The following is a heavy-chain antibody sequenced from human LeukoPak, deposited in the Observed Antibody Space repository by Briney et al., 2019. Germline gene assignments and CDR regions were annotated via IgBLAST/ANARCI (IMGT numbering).Heavy chain of an antibody. CDR2: IHPSGST. V-gene: IGHV4-34*01. CDR3: ARGYDNEKSAY. CDR1: GGSFSGFY. Sequence: SETLSLTCGVYGGSFSGFYRSWIRQPPGKGLEWIGEIHPSGSTNYNPSLKSRVTISVDTSKNQFSLKLTSVTAADTAVYYCARGYDNEKSAYWGQGTLVTVSS. D-gene: IGHD3-22*01. J-gene: IGHJ4*02.